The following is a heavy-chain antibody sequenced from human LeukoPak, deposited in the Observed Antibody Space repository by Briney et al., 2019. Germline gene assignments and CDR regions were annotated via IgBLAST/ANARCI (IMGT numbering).Heavy chain of an antibody. V-gene: IGHV3-30*02. CDR1: GFTFSSYG. CDR3: ARGLYSYGLNYYYMDV. Sequence: PGGSLRLSCAASGFTFSSYGMHWVRQAPGKGLEWVAFIRFDGNNKYYADSVKGRFTISRDNSKNTLYLQMNSLRAEDTAVYYCARGLYSYGLNYYYMDVWGKGTTVTVSS. CDR2: IRFDGNNK. D-gene: IGHD5-18*01. J-gene: IGHJ6*03.